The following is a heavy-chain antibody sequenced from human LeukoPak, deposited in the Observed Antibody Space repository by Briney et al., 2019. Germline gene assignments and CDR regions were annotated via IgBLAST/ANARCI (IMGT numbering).Heavy chain of an antibody. Sequence: GGSLRLSCAASGFTFSSYSMNWVRQAPGKGLEWVSSISSSSSYIYYADSVKGRFTISRDNSKNTLYLQMNSLRAEDTAVHYCAARSRGGWSGLGYWGQGTLVTVSS. CDR1: GFTFSSYS. V-gene: IGHV3-21*01. D-gene: IGHD6-19*01. CDR2: ISSSSSYI. CDR3: AARSRGGWSGLGY. J-gene: IGHJ4*02.